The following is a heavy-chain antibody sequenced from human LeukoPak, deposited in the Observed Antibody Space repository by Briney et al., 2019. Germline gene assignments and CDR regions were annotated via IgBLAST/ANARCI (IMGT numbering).Heavy chain of an antibody. J-gene: IGHJ4*02. CDR3: AKSPYYYDSSGYYYPPY. V-gene: IGHV3-23*01. CDR1: GFTFSSYA. D-gene: IGHD3-22*01. CDR2: ISGSGGST. Sequence: PGGSLRLSCAASGFTFSSYAMSWVRQAPGKGLEWVSAISGSGGSTYYADSVKGRFTISRDNSKNTLYLQMNSLRAEDTAVYYCAKSPYYYDSSGYYYPPYWGQGTLVTVSS.